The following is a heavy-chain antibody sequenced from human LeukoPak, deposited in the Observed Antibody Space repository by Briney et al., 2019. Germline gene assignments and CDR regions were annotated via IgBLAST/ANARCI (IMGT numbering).Heavy chain of an antibody. CDR3: ARQIAVAGKAGFDY. CDR1: GVTFRNAW. D-gene: IGHD6-19*01. J-gene: IGHJ4*02. Sequence: GGSLRLSCTASGVTFRNAWMNWVRQAPGKGLEWGSYISGSANTIYYADSVKGRFTISRDTAKNSLYLQMSSLRADDTAVYYCARQIAVAGKAGFDYWGQGTLVTVSS. CDR2: ISGSANTI. V-gene: IGHV3-11*01.